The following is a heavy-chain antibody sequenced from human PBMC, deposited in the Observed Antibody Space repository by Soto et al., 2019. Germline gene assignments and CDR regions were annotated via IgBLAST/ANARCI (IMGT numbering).Heavy chain of an antibody. J-gene: IGHJ5*02. D-gene: IGHD2-15*01. CDR3: ASWGGNYYCSGGSCSGWYNWFDP. V-gene: IGHV4-39*01. CDR2: IYYSGST. Sequence: NPSETLSLTCTVSGGSISSSSYYWGWIRQPPGKGLEWIGSIYYSGSTYYNPSLKSRVTISVDTSKNQFSLKLSSVTAADTAVYYCASWGGNYYCSGGSCSGWYNWFDPWGQGTLVTVSS. CDR1: GGSISSSSYY.